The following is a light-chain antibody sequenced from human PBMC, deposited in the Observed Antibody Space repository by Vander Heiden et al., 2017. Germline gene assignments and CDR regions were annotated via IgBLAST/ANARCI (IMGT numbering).Light chain of an antibody. Sequence: QSVLTQPPSVSAAPGQKVTISCSGSSSNIGTNYVFWYPHFPGKAPRLLISENTRRPSGVPGRFSASKSGTSATLAVTGLQTGDEADYYCGTWDNSLYSYVFGSGTTVTVL. CDR1: SSNIGTNY. CDR3: GTWDNSLYSYV. J-gene: IGLJ1*01. V-gene: IGLV1-51*02. CDR2: ENT.